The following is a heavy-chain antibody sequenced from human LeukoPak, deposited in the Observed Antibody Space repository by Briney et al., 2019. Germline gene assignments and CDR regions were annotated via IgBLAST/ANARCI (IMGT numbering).Heavy chain of an antibody. D-gene: IGHD5-12*01. J-gene: IGHJ4*02. CDR2: LTASGGTT. Sequence: GGSLRLSCEASGFTFSSYAMSWVRQAPGKGLEWVSGLTASGGTTYYVDSVKGRFTISRDKSKNTLYMQMNSLRVEDTAVYYCAKDRIVGSGYYFFDDWGPETLVTVSS. V-gene: IGHV3-23*01. CDR1: GFTFSSYA. CDR3: AKDRIVGSGYYFFDD.